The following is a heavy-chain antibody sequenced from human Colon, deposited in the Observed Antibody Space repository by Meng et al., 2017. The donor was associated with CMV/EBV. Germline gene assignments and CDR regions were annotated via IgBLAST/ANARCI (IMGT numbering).Heavy chain of an antibody. J-gene: IGHJ2*01. CDR2: TFSSGST. D-gene: IGHD5/OR15-5a*01. CDR1: GGSITSDDYQ. Sequence: SGGSITSDDYQWSWSRQAPGKGLQWVGNTFSSGSTYYHPSLESRLSISLDTSRNQFFLNLTSVTAADTAVYYCARASTFHYWYFDLWGRGTLVTVSS. CDR3: ARASTFHYWYFDL. V-gene: IGHV4-30-4*01.